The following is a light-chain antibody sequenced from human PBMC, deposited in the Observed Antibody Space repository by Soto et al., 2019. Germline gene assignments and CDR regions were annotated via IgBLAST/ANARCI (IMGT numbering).Light chain of an antibody. Sequence: IVLTPAPWTLSLSPRGRVPLSFRASQSVDINLAWYQQRAGQAPRLLVYGASTKATDMPGRFSGRGSGTEFTLTINNLQSEDFAVYYCQQYRNWPRTFGQGTKVDIK. V-gene: IGKV3-15*01. CDR2: GAS. CDR1: QSVDIN. CDR3: QQYRNWPRT. J-gene: IGKJ1*01.